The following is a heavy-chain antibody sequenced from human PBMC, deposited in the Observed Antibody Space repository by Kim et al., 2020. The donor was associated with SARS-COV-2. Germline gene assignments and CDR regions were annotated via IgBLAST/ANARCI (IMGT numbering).Heavy chain of an antibody. D-gene: IGHD6-13*01. V-gene: IGHV3-30*01. Sequence: ADSVKGRFTISRDNSKNTLYLQMNSLRAEDTAVYYCARSTRSIAAAEFDYWGQGTLVTVSS. CDR3: ARSTRSIAAAEFDY. J-gene: IGHJ4*02.